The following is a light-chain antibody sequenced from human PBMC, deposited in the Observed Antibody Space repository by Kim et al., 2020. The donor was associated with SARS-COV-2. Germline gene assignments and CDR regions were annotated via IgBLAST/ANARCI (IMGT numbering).Light chain of an antibody. V-gene: IGLV1-40*01. Sequence: QSVLTQPPSVSGAPGQRVTISCTGSSSNIGTGYAVHWYQQLPGTAPKLLIFGNYNRPSGVPDRFSGSKSGTSASLAITGLQAGDEADYYCQSYDSDVSGYVFGTGTKVTVL. CDR2: GNY. CDR3: QSYDSDVSGYV. CDR1: SSNIGTGYA. J-gene: IGLJ1*01.